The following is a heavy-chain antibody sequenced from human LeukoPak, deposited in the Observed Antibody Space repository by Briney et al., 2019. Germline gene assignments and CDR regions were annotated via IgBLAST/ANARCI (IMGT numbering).Heavy chain of an antibody. CDR1: GFTFSSYA. CDR2: ISGSGGST. Sequence: PGGSLRLSCAASGFTFSSYAMSWVRQAPGKGLEWVSAISGSGGSTYYADSVKGRFTISRDNSKNTPYLQMNSLRAEDTAVYYCAKDRSGLRFLEWLCHDYWGQGTLVTVSS. V-gene: IGHV3-23*01. D-gene: IGHD3-3*01. CDR3: AKDRSGLRFLEWLCHDY. J-gene: IGHJ4*02.